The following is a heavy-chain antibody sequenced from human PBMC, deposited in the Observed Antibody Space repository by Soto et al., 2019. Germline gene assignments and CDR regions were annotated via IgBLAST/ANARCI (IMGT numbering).Heavy chain of an antibody. V-gene: IGHV3-21*01. CDR1: GFTFSSYS. Sequence: EVQLVESGGGLVKPGGSLRLSCAASGFTFSSYSMNWVRQAPGKGLEWVSSISSSSSYIYYADSVKGRFTISRDNAKNSLYLQMNSLRAEDTAVYYCAREITRGEYYFDYWGQGTLVTVSS. J-gene: IGHJ4*02. CDR2: ISSSSSYI. D-gene: IGHD3-10*01. CDR3: AREITRGEYYFDY.